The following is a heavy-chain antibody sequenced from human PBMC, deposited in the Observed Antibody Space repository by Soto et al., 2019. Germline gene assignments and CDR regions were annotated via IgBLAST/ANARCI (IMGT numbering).Heavy chain of an antibody. J-gene: IGHJ4*02. CDR2: IKQDGSEK. D-gene: IGHD3-9*01. CDR1: GFTFSSYW. Sequence: GGSLRLSCAASGFTFSSYWMSWVRQAPGKGLEWVANIKQDGSEKYYVDSVKGRFTISRDNAKNSLYLQMNSLRAEDTAVYYCARFHDDILTGYPIYFDDWGQGTLVPVSS. CDR3: ARFHDDILTGYPIYFDD. V-gene: IGHV3-7*01.